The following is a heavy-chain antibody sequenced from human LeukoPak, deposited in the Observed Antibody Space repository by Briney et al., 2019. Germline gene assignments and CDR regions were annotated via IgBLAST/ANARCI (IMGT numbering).Heavy chain of an antibody. CDR1: GFTFSDHG. CDR3: ARDPYGSGDGYFDY. CDR2: IWYNGSKK. D-gene: IGHD3-10*01. J-gene: IGHJ4*02. V-gene: IGHV3-33*01. Sequence: GRSLRLSCAASGFTFSDHGMHWARQAPGKGLEWVAIIWYNGSKKYYAESVKGRFTISRDNSKNTLYLQMSSLRAEDTAVYYCARDPYGSGDGYFDYWGQGTLVTVSS.